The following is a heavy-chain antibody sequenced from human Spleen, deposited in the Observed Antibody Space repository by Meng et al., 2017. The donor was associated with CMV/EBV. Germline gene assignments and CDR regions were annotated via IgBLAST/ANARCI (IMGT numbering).Heavy chain of an antibody. D-gene: IGHD4-11*01. Sequence: GSLRLSCTVSGGSISSYYWSWIRQPPGKGLEWIGYIYYSGSTNYNPSLKSRVTISRDNAKNSLYLQMNSLRAEDTAVYYCAREDYSNYGGDYYYGMDVWGQGTTVTVSS. J-gene: IGHJ6*02. V-gene: IGHV4-59*12. CDR2: IYYSGST. CDR1: GGSISSYY. CDR3: AREDYSNYGGDYYYGMDV.